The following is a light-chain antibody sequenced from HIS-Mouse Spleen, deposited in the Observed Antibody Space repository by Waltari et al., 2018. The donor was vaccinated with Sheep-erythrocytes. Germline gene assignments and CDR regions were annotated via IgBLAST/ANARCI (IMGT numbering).Light chain of an antibody. V-gene: IGLV5-45*03. J-gene: IGLJ3*02. CDR3: CSYAGSSTPWV. CDR1: SGLNVGTYR. Sequence: QAVLTQPSSLSASPGASASLTCTLRSGLNVGTYRIYWYQQKPGSPPQYLLRYKSDSDKQQGSGVPSRFSGSKDASANAGILLISGLQAEDEADYYCCSYAGSSTPWVFGGGTKLTVL. CDR2: YKSDSDK.